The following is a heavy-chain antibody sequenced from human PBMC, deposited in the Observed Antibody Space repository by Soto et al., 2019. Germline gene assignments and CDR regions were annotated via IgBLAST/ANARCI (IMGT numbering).Heavy chain of an antibody. Sequence: NPSETLSLTCSFFGGSISSSNWGSRVPRPPGKGLEWIGEIYHSGSTNYNPSLKSRVTISVDKSKNQFSLKLSSVTAADTAVYYCARGFEDYYGSGSPTWGQGTLVTVSS. V-gene: IGHV4-4*02. CDR1: GGSISSSNW. J-gene: IGHJ5*02. D-gene: IGHD3-10*01. CDR3: ARGFEDYYGSGSPT. CDR2: IYHSGST.